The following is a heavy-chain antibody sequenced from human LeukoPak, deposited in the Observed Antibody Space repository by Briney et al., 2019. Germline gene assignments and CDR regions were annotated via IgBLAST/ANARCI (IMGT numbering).Heavy chain of an antibody. V-gene: IGHV3-33*01. Sequence: PGRSLRLSCSASGFTFSSYGMHWVRQAPGKGLEWVAVIWYDGSNKYYADSVKGRFTISRDNSKNTLYLQMTSLRAEDTAVYYCASYVLGDAFDIWGQGTMVTVPS. CDR1: GFTFSSYG. J-gene: IGHJ3*02. D-gene: IGHD3-3*02. CDR3: ASYVLGDAFDI. CDR2: IWYDGSNK.